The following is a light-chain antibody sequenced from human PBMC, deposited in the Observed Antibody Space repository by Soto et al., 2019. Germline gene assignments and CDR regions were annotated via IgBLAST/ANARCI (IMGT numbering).Light chain of an antibody. J-gene: IGKJ2*01. Sequence: EIVMTQSPATLSVSPGERATLACRASQSVSNNLAWYQQKPGQAPGLLIYAASTRATGIPARFSGSGSGTEFTVTISSLQSEDFAVYYCQQYNNWPYTFGQGTNLEIK. CDR2: AAS. CDR3: QQYNNWPYT. CDR1: QSVSNN. V-gene: IGKV3-15*01.